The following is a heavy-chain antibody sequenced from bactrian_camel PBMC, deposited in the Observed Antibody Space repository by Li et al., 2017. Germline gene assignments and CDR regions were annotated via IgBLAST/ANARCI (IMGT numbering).Heavy chain of an antibody. CDR1: GLTGSDYC. CDR2: LIDSDGSI. CDR3: VRDYDGGRWYEPEFGY. D-gene: IGHD6*01. V-gene: IGHV3S63*01. Sequence: HVQLVESGGGSVQAGGSLRLSCEYSGLTGSDYCMGWFRQAPGKAREEVGLIDSDGSISYTYSVKGRFTISGDSAKNTVYLQMNSLKVEDTAVYYCVRDYDGGRWYEPEFGYWGQGTQVTVS. J-gene: IGHJ6*01.